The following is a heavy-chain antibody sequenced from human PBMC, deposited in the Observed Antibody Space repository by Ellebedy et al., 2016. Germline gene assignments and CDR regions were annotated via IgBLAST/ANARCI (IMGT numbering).Heavy chain of an antibody. J-gene: IGHJ4*02. CDR3: AKEVAILIDCLDY. Sequence: GESLKISXAASGFTVSSNYMSWVRQAPGKGLEWVSVIYSGGSTYYADSVKGRFTISRDNSKNTLYLQMNSLRAEDTAVYYCAKEVAILIDCLDYWGQGTLVTVSS. CDR2: IYSGGST. V-gene: IGHV3-66*01. D-gene: IGHD3-9*01. CDR1: GFTVSSNY.